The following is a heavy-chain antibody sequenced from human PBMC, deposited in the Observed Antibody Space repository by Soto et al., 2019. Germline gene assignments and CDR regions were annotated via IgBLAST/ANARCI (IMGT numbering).Heavy chain of an antibody. D-gene: IGHD3-10*01. V-gene: IGHV5-51*01. CDR3: ATSRRGFRMLSAFEI. Sequence: GEALKISCKGSGYSFTSYWIGWVRQMPGKGLEWMGIIYPGDSDTRYSPSFQGQVTISADKSISTAYLQWSSLKASDTAMYYCATSRRGFRMLSAFEIWGQGTMVPVSS. CDR1: GYSFTSYW. CDR2: IYPGDSDT. J-gene: IGHJ3*02.